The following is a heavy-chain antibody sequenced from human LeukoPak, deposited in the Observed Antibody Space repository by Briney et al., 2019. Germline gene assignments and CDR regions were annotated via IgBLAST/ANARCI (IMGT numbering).Heavy chain of an antibody. D-gene: IGHD3-22*01. CDR2: IYYSGST. V-gene: IGHV4-59*01. CDR3: ASQIPYYYDSSGYSYYFDY. Sequence: SETLSLTCTVSGGSISSYYWSWIRQPPGEGLEWIGDIYYSGSTNYNPSLKSRVTISVDTSKNQFSLKLSSVTAADTAVYYCASQIPYYYDSSGYSYYFDYWGQGTLVTVSP. J-gene: IGHJ4*02. CDR1: GGSISSYY.